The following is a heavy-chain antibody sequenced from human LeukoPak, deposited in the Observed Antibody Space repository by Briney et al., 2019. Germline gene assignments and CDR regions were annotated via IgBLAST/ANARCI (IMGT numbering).Heavy chain of an antibody. CDR2: ISYNGTNK. CDR1: GFNLRSYA. Sequence: GGSLRLSCAASGFNLRSYAMHWVRQAPGKGLEWVAVISYNGTNKYYADSVKGRFTISRDNSKNTLYLQMHSLRAEDTAVYYCARDLFSAGGGLEYNWFDPWGQGSLVIVSS. D-gene: IGHD2/OR15-2a*01. CDR3: ARDLFSAGGGLEYNWFDP. J-gene: IGHJ5*02. V-gene: IGHV3-30*04.